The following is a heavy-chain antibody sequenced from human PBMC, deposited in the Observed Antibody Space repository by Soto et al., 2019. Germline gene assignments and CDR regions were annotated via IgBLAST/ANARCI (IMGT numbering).Heavy chain of an antibody. D-gene: IGHD2-15*01. CDR3: ARWRYCSGGSCYSNYYYYYGMDV. CDR1: GFTFSSYA. Sequence: PGGSLRLSCAASGFTFSSYAMHWVRQAPGKGLEWVAVISYDGSNKYYADSVKGRFTISRDNSKNTLYLQMNSLRAEDTAVYYCARWRYCSGGSCYSNYYYYYGMDVWGQGTTVTVSS. J-gene: IGHJ6*02. V-gene: IGHV3-30-3*01. CDR2: ISYDGSNK.